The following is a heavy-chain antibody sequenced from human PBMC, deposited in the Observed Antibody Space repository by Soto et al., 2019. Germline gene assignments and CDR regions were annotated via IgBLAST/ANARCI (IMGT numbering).Heavy chain of an antibody. D-gene: IGHD1-26*01. CDR2: IYYSGST. J-gene: IGHJ4*02. CDR1: GGSISSGGYY. V-gene: IGHV4-31*03. Sequence: QVQLQESGPGLVKPSQSLSLTCTVSGGSISSGGYYWSWIRQHPGKGLEWIGYIYYSGSTYYNPSLKSRVTISVDTSKSQYSLKLSSVTAADTAVYYCAGIYSGSPGGTLRYWGQGTLVTVSS. CDR3: AGIYSGSPGGTLRY.